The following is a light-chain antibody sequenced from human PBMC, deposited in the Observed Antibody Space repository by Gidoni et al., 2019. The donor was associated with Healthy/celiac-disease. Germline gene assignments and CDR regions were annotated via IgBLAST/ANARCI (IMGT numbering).Light chain of an antibody. V-gene: IGKV3-20*01. CDR3: QQYGSSPWT. Sequence: EIVLTQSPGTMSLSQGERATLSCRASQSVSRSYLAWYQQKPGQAPRLLIYGASSRATGIPDRFSGSGSGTDFTLTISRLEPEDFAVYYCQQYGSSPWTFGQXTKVEIK. CDR2: GAS. J-gene: IGKJ1*01. CDR1: QSVSRSY.